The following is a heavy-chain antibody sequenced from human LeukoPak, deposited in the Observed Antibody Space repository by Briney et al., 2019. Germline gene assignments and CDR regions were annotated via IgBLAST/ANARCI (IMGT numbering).Heavy chain of an antibody. CDR1: GFTFSSHS. Sequence: GGSLRLSCAASGFTFSSHSMNWVRQAPGEGLEWVSLISGDGGSTYYADSVKGRFTISRDNSKNSLYLQMNSLRTEDTALYYCAKDLTAVAGHFDYWGQGTLVTVSS. CDR2: ISGDGGST. V-gene: IGHV3-43*02. CDR3: AKDLTAVAGHFDY. D-gene: IGHD6-19*01. J-gene: IGHJ4*02.